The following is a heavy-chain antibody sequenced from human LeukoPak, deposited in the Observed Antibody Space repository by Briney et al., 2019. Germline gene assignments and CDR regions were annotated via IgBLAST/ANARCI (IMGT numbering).Heavy chain of an antibody. D-gene: IGHD5-12*01. J-gene: IGHJ4*02. CDR1: GFTFSSYD. Sequence: GGSLRLSCAASGFTFSSYDMHWVRQPTGKGLEWVSSINIADSTYYADSVKGRFTISRENAKNSLYLQMNSLRAGDTAVYYCARGTHIAAGIDYWGQGTLVTVSS. CDR3: ARGTHIAAGIDY. CDR2: INIADST. V-gene: IGHV3-13*01.